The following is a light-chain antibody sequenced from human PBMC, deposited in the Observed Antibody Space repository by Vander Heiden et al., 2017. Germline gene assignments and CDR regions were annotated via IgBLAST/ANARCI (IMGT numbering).Light chain of an antibody. J-gene: IGKJ3*01. V-gene: IGKV1-39*01. CDR1: QSNSSY. CDR2: DAS. Sequence: IQITQSPSSLSASVGDVVTITCRASQSNSSYLNWYQQKPGKAPKLLIYDASSLQSGVPSRFSGSGSGTDFTLTISRLQPEDFATYYCQQSQNTPFTFGPGTKVDIK. CDR3: QQSQNTPFT.